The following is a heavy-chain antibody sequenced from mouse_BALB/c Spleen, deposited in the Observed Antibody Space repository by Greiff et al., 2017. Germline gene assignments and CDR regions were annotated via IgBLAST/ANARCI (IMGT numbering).Heavy chain of an antibody. D-gene: IGHD1-1*01. CDR3: ARGGTTVDWYFDV. J-gene: IGHJ1*01. Sequence: VQVVESGPGLVQPSQSLSITCTVSGFSLTSYGVHWVRQSPGKGLEWLGVIWSGGSTDYNAAFISRLSISKDNSKSQVFFKMNSLQANDTAIYYCARGGTTVDWYFDVWGAGTTVTVSS. V-gene: IGHV2-2*02. CDR1: GFSLTSYG. CDR2: IWSGGST.